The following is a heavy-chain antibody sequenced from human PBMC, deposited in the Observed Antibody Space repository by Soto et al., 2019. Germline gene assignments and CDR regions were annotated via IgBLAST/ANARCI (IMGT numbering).Heavy chain of an antibody. D-gene: IGHD5-12*01. CDR3: AREKGYISGPKNFDY. Sequence: PSETLSGTCTVYGASSSSGDYFWRWIRQSPGKGLEWIGYIYDSGSSYYNPSLKSRVTMSVDTSKNQFSLKLRSVTAADTAVYYCAREKGYISGPKNFDYWGPGTPVTVSS. J-gene: IGHJ4*02. CDR2: IYDSGSS. V-gene: IGHV4-30-4*01. CDR1: GASSSSGDYF.